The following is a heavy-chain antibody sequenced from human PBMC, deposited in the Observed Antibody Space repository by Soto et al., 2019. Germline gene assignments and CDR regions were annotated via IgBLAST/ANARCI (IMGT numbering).Heavy chain of an antibody. Sequence: ASVKVSCKASGFTFTSSAVQWVRQARGQRLEWIGWIVVGSGNTNYAQKFQERVTITRDMSTSTAYMELSSLRSEDTAVYYCAAERPGYSSGWYDYYYYGMDVWGQGTTVTVSS. CDR2: IVVGSGNT. CDR1: GFTFTSSA. D-gene: IGHD6-19*01. CDR3: AAERPGYSSGWYDYYYYGMDV. V-gene: IGHV1-58*01. J-gene: IGHJ6*02.